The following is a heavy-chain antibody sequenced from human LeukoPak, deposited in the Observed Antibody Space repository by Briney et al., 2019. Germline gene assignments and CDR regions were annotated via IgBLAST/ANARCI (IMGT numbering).Heavy chain of an antibody. D-gene: IGHD1-14*01. V-gene: IGHV1-69*04. Sequence: GASVKVSCKASGGTFSSYTISWVRQAPGQGLEWMGRIIPILGIANYAQKFQGRVTITADKSTSTAYMELSSLRSEDTAVYYCARDYFEPYYFDYWGQGTLVIVSS. CDR2: IIPILGIA. CDR3: ARDYFEPYYFDY. J-gene: IGHJ4*02. CDR1: GGTFSSYT.